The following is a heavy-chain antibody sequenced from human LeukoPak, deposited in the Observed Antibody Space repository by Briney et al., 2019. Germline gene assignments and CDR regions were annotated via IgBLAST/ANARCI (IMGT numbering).Heavy chain of an antibody. V-gene: IGHV4-38-2*02. CDR2: IYHSGST. CDR1: GYSISSGYY. Sequence: SETLSLTCTVSGYSISSGYYWGWIRQPPGKGLEWIGSIYHSGSTYYNPSLKSRVTISVDTSKNQFSLKLSSVTAADTAVYYCARGMGRDGYNYGYYYYMDVWGKGTTVTVSS. D-gene: IGHD5-24*01. J-gene: IGHJ6*03. CDR3: ARGMGRDGYNYGYYYYMDV.